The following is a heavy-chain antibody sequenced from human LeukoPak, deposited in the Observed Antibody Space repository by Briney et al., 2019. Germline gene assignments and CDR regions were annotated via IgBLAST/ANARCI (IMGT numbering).Heavy chain of an antibody. Sequence: GGSLRLSCAASGFNVSIYWMHWVRQAPGKVLVWVSRINSDGSRRMYADSVKGRFTISRDNAKNTLYLQMNSLRAEDTATYFCTRGGYCGADNCYSGGDYFDPWGQGTLVTVSS. CDR1: GFNVSIYW. CDR3: TRGGYCGADNCYSGGDYFDP. V-gene: IGHV3-74*03. J-gene: IGHJ5*02. D-gene: IGHD2-15*01. CDR2: INSDGSRR.